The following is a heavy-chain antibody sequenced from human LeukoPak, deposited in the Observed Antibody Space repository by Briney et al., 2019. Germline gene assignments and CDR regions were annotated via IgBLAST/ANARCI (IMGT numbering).Heavy chain of an antibody. J-gene: IGHJ3*02. CDR2: VIPIFGTA. CDR3: ATPTYADAFDI. D-gene: IGHD2/OR15-2a*01. CDR1: GGTFSSYA. V-gene: IGHV1-69*05. Sequence: SVKVSCKASGGTFSSYAISWVRQAPGQGREWMGGVIPIFGTANYAQKFQGRVTITTDESTSTAYMELSSLRSEDTAVYYCATPTYADAFDIWGQGTMVTVSS.